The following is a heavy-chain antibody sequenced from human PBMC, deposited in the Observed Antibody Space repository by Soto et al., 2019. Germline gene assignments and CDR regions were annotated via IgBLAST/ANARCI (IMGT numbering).Heavy chain of an antibody. V-gene: IGHV1-69*02. Sequence: SVNVSCKASGGTFSSYTISWVRQAPGQGLEWMGRIIPILGIANYAQKFQGRVTITADKSTSTAYMELSSLRSEDTAVYYCAVGRCSGGSFYSTSTRRNAFDIRGEGIMVTVSS. CDR1: GGTFSSYT. D-gene: IGHD2-15*01. CDR2: IIPILGIA. CDR3: AVGRCSGGSFYSTSTRRNAFDI. J-gene: IGHJ3*02.